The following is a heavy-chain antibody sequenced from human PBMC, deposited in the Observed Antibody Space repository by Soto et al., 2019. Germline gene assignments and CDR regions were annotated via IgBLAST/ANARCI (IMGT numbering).Heavy chain of an antibody. D-gene: IGHD3-9*01. Sequence: LRLSCAAAGCTFSSYATSWVRHAPGQGLEWVSAISGSGGSTYYADSVKGRFTISRDTSTSTAYMELRSLRSDDTAVYYCARDGIRYLDWLRYYYGMDVWGQGTTVTVSS. CDR2: ISGSGGST. CDR3: ARDGIRYLDWLRYYYGMDV. V-gene: IGHV3-23*01. CDR1: GCTFSSYA. J-gene: IGHJ6*02.